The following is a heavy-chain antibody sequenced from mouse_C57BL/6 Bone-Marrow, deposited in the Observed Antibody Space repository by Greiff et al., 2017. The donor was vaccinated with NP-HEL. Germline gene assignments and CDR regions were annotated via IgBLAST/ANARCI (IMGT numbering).Heavy chain of an antibody. J-gene: IGHJ4*01. CDR1: GFTFSDYY. CDR3: ARRSSSYYAMDY. V-gene: IGHV5-12*01. Sequence: EVKLVESGGGLVQPGGSLKLSCAASGFTFSDYYMYWVRQTPEKRLEWVAYISNGGGSTYYPDTVKGRFPISRDNAKNTLYLQMSRLKSEDTAMYYCARRSSSYYAMDYWGQGTSVTVSS. CDR2: ISNGGGST. D-gene: IGHD1-1*01.